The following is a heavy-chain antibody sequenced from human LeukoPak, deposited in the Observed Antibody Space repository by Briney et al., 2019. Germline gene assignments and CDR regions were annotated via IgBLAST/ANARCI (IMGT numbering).Heavy chain of an antibody. CDR3: ARDSRYYDILTGYYKYWFDP. D-gene: IGHD3-9*01. Sequence: SETLSLTCTVSGGSISSGSYYWSWIRQPAGKGLEWIGRIYTSGSTNYNPSLKSRFTISVDTSKNQFSLKLSSVTAADTAVYYCARDSRYYDILTGYYKYWFDPWGQGTLVTVSS. CDR2: IYTSGST. CDR1: GGSISSGSYY. J-gene: IGHJ5*02. V-gene: IGHV4-61*02.